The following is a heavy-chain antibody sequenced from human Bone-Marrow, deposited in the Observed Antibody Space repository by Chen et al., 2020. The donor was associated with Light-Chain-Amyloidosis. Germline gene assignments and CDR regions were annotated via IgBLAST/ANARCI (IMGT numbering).Heavy chain of an antibody. CDR3: ANTGGAVNPYFYYYYMDV. CDR2: ISGSGGST. J-gene: IGHJ6*03. D-gene: IGHD3-10*01. Sequence: EVQLLESGGGLVQPGGSLRLCGAAAGITFSSYALHWVRQAPGKGLEWVSTISGSGGSTYYADSLKGRFTISRDNSKNTLYLQMNSLRAEDTAVYYCANTGGAVNPYFYYYYMDVWGRGTTVTVSS. V-gene: IGHV3-23*01. CDR1: GITFSSYA.